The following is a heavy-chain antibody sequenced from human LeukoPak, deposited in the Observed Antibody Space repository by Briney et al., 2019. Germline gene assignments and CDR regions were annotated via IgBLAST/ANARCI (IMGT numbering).Heavy chain of an antibody. J-gene: IGHJ4*02. CDR2: IYYSGST. Sequence: PSQTLSLTCTVSGGSISSGGHYWSWIRQPPGKGLEWIGYIYYSGSTNYNPSLKSRVTISVDTSKNQFSLKLSSVTAADTAVYYCARDDVGSGWYGTLDYWGQGTLVTVSS. D-gene: IGHD6-19*01. CDR1: GGSISSGGHY. V-gene: IGHV4-61*08. CDR3: ARDDVGSGWYGTLDY.